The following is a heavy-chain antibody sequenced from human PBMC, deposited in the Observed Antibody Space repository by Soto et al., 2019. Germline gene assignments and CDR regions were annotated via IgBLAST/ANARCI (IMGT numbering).Heavy chain of an antibody. D-gene: IGHD4-17*01. J-gene: IGHJ4*02. CDR2: IIPILGIA. CDR1: GGTFSSYT. CDR3: AREGGYGDYVTADY. V-gene: IGHV1-69*02. Sequence: QVQLVQSGAEVKKPGSSVKVSCKASGGTFSSYTISWVRQAPGQGLEWMGRIIPILGIANYAQKFQGRVTIPEDKSASTAYMELSSLGSEDPAVYYCAREGGYGDYVTADYWGQGTLVTVSS.